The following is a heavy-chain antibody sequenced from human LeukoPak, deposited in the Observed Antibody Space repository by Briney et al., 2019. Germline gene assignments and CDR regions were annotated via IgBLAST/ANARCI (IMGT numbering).Heavy chain of an antibody. CDR1: GFTVSSNH. D-gene: IGHD1-1*01. CDR2: IYSGGST. CDR3: ARGPAGYN. J-gene: IGHJ4*02. Sequence: GGSLRLTCAASGFTVSSNHMSWVRQAPGKGLEWVSVIYSGGSTDYADSVKGRFTISRDNLKNTLYLQVNSLRAEDTAVYYCARGPAGYNWGQGTLVTFSS. V-gene: IGHV3-53*01.